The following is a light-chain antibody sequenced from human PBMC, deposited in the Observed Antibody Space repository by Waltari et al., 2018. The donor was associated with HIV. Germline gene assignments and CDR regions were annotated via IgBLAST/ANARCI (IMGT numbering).Light chain of an antibody. CDR2: AAS. CDR1: QGVRDA. Sequence: DIQMTQSPSSLSASVGDTVTITCRATQGVRDALGWFHQKPGQAPKRLIYAASKLQSGVPPRFSGSGSETYFTLTITGLHPEDFGIYYCLQHNSYPFITLGQGTRLE. CDR3: LQHNSYPFIT. V-gene: IGKV1-17*01. J-gene: IGKJ5*01.